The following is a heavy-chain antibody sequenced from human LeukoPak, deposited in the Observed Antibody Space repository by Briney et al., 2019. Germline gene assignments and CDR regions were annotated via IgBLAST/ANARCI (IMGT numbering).Heavy chain of an antibody. CDR2: ISSSRSYR. D-gene: IGHD2-2*01. CDR3: ARVGRGKVASAASW. V-gene: IGHV3-21*01. J-gene: IGHJ4*02. Sequence: GVSLRLSCAASGFTFSSYSMHWVRQAPGKGLEWVSSISSSRSYRYYANAGKGRFTNNRDNAKNLLYLQMNSLGAEVTAVYYCARVGRGKVASAASWWGQGTLVTVSS. CDR1: GFTFSSYS.